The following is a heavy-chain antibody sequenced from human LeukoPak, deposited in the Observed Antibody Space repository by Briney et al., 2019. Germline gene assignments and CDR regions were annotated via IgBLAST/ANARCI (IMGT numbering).Heavy chain of an antibody. D-gene: IGHD6-19*01. CDR3: AKDYRASKQWLTPVVY. CDR2: ISYDGSEK. Sequence: GGSLRLSCAASGFTFSSYAMSWVRQAPGKGLEWVAAISYDGSEKYYADSVKGRFTISRDNSKNTLYLQMNSLRAEDTAVYYCAKDYRASKQWLTPVVYWGQGTEVTVS. V-gene: IGHV3-30*18. J-gene: IGHJ4*02. CDR1: GFTFSSYA.